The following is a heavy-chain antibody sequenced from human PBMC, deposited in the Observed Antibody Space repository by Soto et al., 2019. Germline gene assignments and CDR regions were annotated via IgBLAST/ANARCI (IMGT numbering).Heavy chain of an antibody. Sequence: SETLSLTCTVSGGSISSYYWSWIRQPPGKGLEWIGYIYYSGSTNYNPSLKSRVTISVDTSKNQFSLKLSSVTAADTAVYYCARRLGGYYYYMDVWGKGTTVTVSS. CDR1: GGSISSYY. CDR3: ARRLGGYYYYMDV. CDR2: IYYSGST. J-gene: IGHJ6*03. V-gene: IGHV4-59*08.